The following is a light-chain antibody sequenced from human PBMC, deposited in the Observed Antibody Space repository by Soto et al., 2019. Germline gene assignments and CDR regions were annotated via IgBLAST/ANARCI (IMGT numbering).Light chain of an antibody. CDR3: QQYYSTPLT. Sequence: DSVMTQSPDSLAVSRSERATINCKSSQSVLLSSNNRNYLAWYQQKPGQPPKLLIYWASTRESGVPDRFSGSGSGTDFTLTISSLQAEDVAVYYCQQYYSTPLTFGQRLKVDIK. J-gene: IGKJ1*01. V-gene: IGKV4-1*01. CDR1: QSVLLSSNNRNY. CDR2: WAS.